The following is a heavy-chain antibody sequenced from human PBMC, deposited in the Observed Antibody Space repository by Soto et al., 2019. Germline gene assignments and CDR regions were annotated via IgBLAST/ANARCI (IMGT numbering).Heavy chain of an antibody. D-gene: IGHD3-22*01. CDR2: IYYSGST. Sequence: QVQLQESGPGLVKPSQTLSLTCTVSGGSISSGGYYWSWIRQHPGKGLEWIGYIYYSGSTYYNPYSKSRVTISVDTSKNQFPPELSSVPAADTAVYYCAREPRHTYDSSAPLHWYFDLWGRGTLVTVSS. V-gene: IGHV4-31*03. J-gene: IGHJ2*01. CDR1: GGSISSGGYY. CDR3: AREPRHTYDSSAPLHWYFDL.